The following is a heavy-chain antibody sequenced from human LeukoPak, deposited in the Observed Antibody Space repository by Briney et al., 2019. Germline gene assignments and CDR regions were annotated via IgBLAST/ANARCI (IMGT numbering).Heavy chain of an antibody. J-gene: IGHJ4*02. Sequence: SETLSLTCTVSGGSISSSSYYWGWIRQPPGKGLEWIGSIYYSGSTYYNPSLKSRVTISVDTSKNQFSLKLSSVTAADTAMYYCARVPHPMVRGVIITQFYFDYWGQGTLVTVSS. V-gene: IGHV4-39*01. CDR2: IYYSGST. CDR1: GGSISSSSYY. CDR3: ARVPHPMVRGVIITQFYFDY. D-gene: IGHD3-10*01.